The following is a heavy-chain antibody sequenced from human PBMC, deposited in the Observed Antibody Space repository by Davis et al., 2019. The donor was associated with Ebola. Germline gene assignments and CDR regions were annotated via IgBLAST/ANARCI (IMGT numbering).Heavy chain of an antibody. Sequence: PGGSLRLSCAASGFTFSSHWMTWVRQAPGKGLEWVANIKEDGSEKYYVDSVKGRFTISRDNAKNSLYLQMNSLRAEDTAVYYCARQVNYYYYGMDVWGQGTTVTVSS. CDR1: GFTFSSHW. V-gene: IGHV3-7*01. J-gene: IGHJ6*02. D-gene: IGHD4-11*01. CDR2: IKEDGSEK. CDR3: ARQVNYYYYGMDV.